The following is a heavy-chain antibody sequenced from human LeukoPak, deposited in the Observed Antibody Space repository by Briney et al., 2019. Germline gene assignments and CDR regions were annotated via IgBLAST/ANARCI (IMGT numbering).Heavy chain of an antibody. J-gene: IGHJ4*02. CDR1: GFTLSDYY. D-gene: IGHD2-15*01. CDR3: ARRRDSIDY. V-gene: IGHV3-11*01. Sequence: GGSLRLSCAASGFTLSDYYMGWIRQAPGKGLEWVSYSSSSGSTIYYADSVKGRFAISRDNAKNSLYLQMNSLRAEDTAVYYCARRRDSIDYWGQGTLVAVSS. CDR2: SSSSGSTI.